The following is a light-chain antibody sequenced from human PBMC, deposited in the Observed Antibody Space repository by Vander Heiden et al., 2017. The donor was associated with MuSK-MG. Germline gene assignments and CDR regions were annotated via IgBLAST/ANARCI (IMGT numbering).Light chain of an antibody. CDR1: QSVLYSSNNKNY. V-gene: IGKV4-1*01. J-gene: IGKJ1*01. Sequence: IVMTQSPDSLAVSLGERATINCKSSQSVLYSSNNKNYLAWYQQKPGQPPKLLIYSASTRESGVPDRFSGSGSGTDFTLTISSLQAEDVAVYYCQQYYSTRTFGQGTKVEIK. CDR2: SAS. CDR3: QQYYSTRT.